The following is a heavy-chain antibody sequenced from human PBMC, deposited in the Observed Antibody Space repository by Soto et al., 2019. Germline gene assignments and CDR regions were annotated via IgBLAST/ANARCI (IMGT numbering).Heavy chain of an antibody. J-gene: IGHJ5*02. CDR1: GYNFATYW. V-gene: IGHV5-51*03. D-gene: IGHD5-12*01. CDR3: ARLVGPYGGYDVHNWFDP. Sequence: EEQLVQSGAEVKKPGESLKISCKGSGYNFATYWIAWVRQMPGKGLEWMGIIYPYDSDTRYSPSFDGQVTISADTSMSTAYLQWSSLRTSDTAIYYCARLVGPYGGYDVHNWFDPWGQGTLVTVSS. CDR2: IYPYDSDT.